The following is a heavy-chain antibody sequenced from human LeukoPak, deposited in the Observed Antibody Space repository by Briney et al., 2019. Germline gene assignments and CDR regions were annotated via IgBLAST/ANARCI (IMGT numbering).Heavy chain of an antibody. CDR3: ARDPGFMVRGSRRGYDDYYYMDV. J-gene: IGHJ6*03. CDR1: GGSFSGYY. CDR2: INHSGST. Sequence: SETLSLTCAVYGGSFSGYYWSWIRQPPGKGLEWIGEINHSGSTNYNPSLKSRVTISVDTSKNQFSLKLSSVTAADTAVYYCARDPGFMVRGSRRGYDDYYYMDVWGKGTTVTISS. D-gene: IGHD3-10*01. V-gene: IGHV4-34*01.